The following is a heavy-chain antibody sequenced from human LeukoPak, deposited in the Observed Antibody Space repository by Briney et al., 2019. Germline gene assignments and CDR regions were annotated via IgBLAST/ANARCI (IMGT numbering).Heavy chain of an antibody. Sequence: GASVKVSCKASGYTFTGYYMHWVRQAPGQGLEWMGWINPNSGGTNYAQKFQGRLTMTRDTSMSTVNMELSSLRSEDTAVYYCARDRGGGANDGFEIWGQGTMVTVSS. CDR2: INPNSGGT. CDR1: GYTFTGYY. CDR3: ARDRGGGANDGFEI. D-gene: IGHD3-16*01. J-gene: IGHJ3*02. V-gene: IGHV1-2*02.